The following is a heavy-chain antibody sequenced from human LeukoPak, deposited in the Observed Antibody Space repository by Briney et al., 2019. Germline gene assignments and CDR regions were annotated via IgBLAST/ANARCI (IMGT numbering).Heavy chain of an antibody. V-gene: IGHV3-48*03. CDR2: STSSGDTV. CDR3: ARPPGMTSAFDI. D-gene: IGHD1-1*01. J-gene: IGHJ3*02. CDR1: GFTFSNYE. Sequence: GGSLRLSCVASGFTFSNYEMNWVRQVPGKGLAWVSYSTSSGDTVYYADSVKGRFTTSKDNAKNSLYLQMKSLRVEDTAVYYYARPPGMTSAFDIWGRGTMVTVSS.